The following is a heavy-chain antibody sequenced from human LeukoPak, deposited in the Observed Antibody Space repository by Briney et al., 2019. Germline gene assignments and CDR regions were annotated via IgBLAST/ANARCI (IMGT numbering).Heavy chain of an antibody. J-gene: IGHJ5*02. Sequence: GASVKVSCKASGYTFTGYYMHWVRQAPGQGLEWMRWMNPNSGNTGYAQKFQGRVTIGRNISRSTAYMELTSLRSEDTAVYYCARDLGVVTPRFDPWGQGTLVIVSS. CDR1: GYTFTGYY. V-gene: IGHV1-8*03. CDR3: ARDLGVVTPRFDP. D-gene: IGHD3-3*01. CDR2: MNPNSGNT.